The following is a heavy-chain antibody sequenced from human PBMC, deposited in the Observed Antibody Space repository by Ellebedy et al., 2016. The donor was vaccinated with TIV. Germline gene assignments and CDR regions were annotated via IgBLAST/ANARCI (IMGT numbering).Heavy chain of an antibody. D-gene: IGHD2-8*01. V-gene: IGHV3-11*04. CDR3: ARNLYYGTDF. CDR1: GFSFGDFY. J-gene: IGHJ6*02. CDR2: ISRSGSTI. Sequence: GESLKISCAASGFSFGDFYMTWIRQAPGKGLEWVSYISRSGSTIYYADSVKGRFTASRDNAKNTLYLQMNSLRADDTAVYYCARNLYYGTDFWGQGTTVTVSS.